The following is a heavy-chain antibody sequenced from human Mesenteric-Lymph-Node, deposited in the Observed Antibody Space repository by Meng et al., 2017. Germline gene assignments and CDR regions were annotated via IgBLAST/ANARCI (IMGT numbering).Heavy chain of an antibody. CDR1: GFSFSDQS. Sequence: ELQLVVSGGGLVQPGGSLRLSCAASGFSFSDQSMSWVRQAPGKGLVWVSRISLDGSATTYADSVKGRFTISRDNAKNTVYLQMNSLRVEDTAVYYCAGTTMTPDSDYWGQGTLVTVSS. CDR3: AGTTMTPDSDY. CDR2: ISLDGSAT. V-gene: IGHV3-74*02. D-gene: IGHD4-17*01. J-gene: IGHJ4*02.